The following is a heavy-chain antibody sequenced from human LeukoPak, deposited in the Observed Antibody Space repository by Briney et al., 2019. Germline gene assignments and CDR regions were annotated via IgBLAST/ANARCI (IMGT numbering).Heavy chain of an antibody. CDR3: AREFGTTLDY. V-gene: IGHV4-38-2*02. Sequence: SSETLSLTCTVSGYSISSGYYWGWIRQPPGKGLEWIGSIYHSGGTYYNPSLKSRVTISVDTSKNQFSLKLSSVTAADTAVYYCAREFGTTLDYWGQGTLVTVSS. D-gene: IGHD3-16*01. J-gene: IGHJ4*02. CDR2: IYHSGGT. CDR1: GYSISSGYY.